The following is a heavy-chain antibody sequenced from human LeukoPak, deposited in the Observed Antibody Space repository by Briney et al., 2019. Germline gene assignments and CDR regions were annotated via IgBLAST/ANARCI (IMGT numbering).Heavy chain of an antibody. V-gene: IGHV4-39*01. Sequence: PSETLSLTCTVSGGSISSSSYYWGWIRQPPGKGLEWIGSIYYSGKTYFDPSLNSRVTMSVDTSRNQFSLRLGSVTAADTAVYYCAAGSYVDYYFDYWGQGTLVTVSS. CDR3: AAGSYVDYYFDY. J-gene: IGHJ4*02. D-gene: IGHD3-10*01. CDR1: GGSISSSSYY. CDR2: IYYSGKT.